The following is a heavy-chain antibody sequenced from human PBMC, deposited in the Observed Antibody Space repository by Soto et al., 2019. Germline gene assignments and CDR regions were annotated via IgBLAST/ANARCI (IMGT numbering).Heavy chain of an antibody. CDR3: TPFQFSRYWYPGWDFDS. Sequence: EVQLVESGGGLVRPGGSLRLSCAASGFTFNNAYMNWVRQAPGKGLEWVGRIKSKTDGGTTDYAAPVKGRFTISRDDSGTTLQPQKNSPEIEDTGGYFCTPFQFSRYWYPGWDFDSLGQGTLVTVSS. V-gene: IGHV3-15*07. CDR1: GFTFNNAY. CDR2: IKSKTDGGTT. J-gene: IGHJ4*02. D-gene: IGHD2-8*02.